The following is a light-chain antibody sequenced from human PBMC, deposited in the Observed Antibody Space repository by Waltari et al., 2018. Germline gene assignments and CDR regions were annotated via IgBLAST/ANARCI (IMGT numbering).Light chain of an antibody. Sequence: QAGLTQPPSVSKGLRQTATLSCTGNRNNVGNQGAAWLQQHQGQPPKLLSYRNNNRPPGISDRFSASRSVNTAFLTISGLQPEDEADYYCSAWDSDLTVYVFGTGTKVTVL. V-gene: IGLV10-54*04. J-gene: IGLJ1*01. CDR2: RNN. CDR1: RNNVGNQG. CDR3: SAWDSDLTVYV.